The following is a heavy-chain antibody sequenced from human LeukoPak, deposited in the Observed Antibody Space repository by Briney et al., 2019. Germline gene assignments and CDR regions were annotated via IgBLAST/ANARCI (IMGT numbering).Heavy chain of an antibody. Sequence: PSETLSLTCTVSGGSISSYYWSWIRQPPGKGLEWIGYIYYSGSTNYNPSLKSRVTISVGTSKNQFSLKLSSVTAADTAVYYCARAGDSGSYYEFDYWGQGTLVTVSS. D-gene: IGHD1-26*01. CDR3: ARAGDSGSYYEFDY. J-gene: IGHJ4*02. CDR2: IYYSGST. CDR1: GGSISSYY. V-gene: IGHV4-59*01.